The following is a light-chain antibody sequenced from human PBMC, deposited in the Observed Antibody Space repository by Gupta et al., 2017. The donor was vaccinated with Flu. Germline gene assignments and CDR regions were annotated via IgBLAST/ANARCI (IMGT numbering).Light chain of an antibody. J-gene: IGKJ1*01. CDR3: QQYGTSPWT. V-gene: IGKV3-20*01. Sequence: GTLSLSPGERATLSCRASQSVSSNYLAWYQQKPGQAPRLLISGASSRAPGIPDRFIGSGSGTDFTLTISRLEPEGFAVYCCQQYGTSPWTFGQGTKVEIK. CDR1: QSVSSNY. CDR2: GAS.